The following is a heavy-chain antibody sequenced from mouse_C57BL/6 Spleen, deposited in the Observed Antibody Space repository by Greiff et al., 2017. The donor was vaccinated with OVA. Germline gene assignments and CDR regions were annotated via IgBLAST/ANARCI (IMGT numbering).Heavy chain of an antibody. CDR1: GYTFTSYW. CDR2: IDPSDSYT. J-gene: IGHJ2*01. Sequence: QVQLQQPGAELVMPGASVKLSCKASGYTFTSYWMHWVKQRPGQGLEWIGEIDPSDSYTNYNQKFKGKSTLTVDKSSSTAYMQLSSLTSEDSAVYYCARWVHQGYYCDYWGQGTTLTVSS. D-gene: IGHD2-14*01. CDR3: ARWVHQGYYCDY. V-gene: IGHV1-69*01.